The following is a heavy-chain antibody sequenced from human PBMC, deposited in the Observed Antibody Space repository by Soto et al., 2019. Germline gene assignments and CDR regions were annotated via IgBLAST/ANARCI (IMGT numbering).Heavy chain of an antibody. D-gene: IGHD2-15*01. CDR1: GFTFSSYG. J-gene: IGHJ4*02. Sequence: GGSLRLSCAASGFTFSSYGMHWVRQAPGKGLEWVAVIWYDGSNKYYADSVEGRFTISRDNSKNTLYLKMNSLRAEDTAVYYCARDGGYCSGGSCYSALDYFDCWGQGTLVTVSS. CDR2: IWYDGSNK. CDR3: ARDGGYCSGGSCYSALDYFDC. V-gene: IGHV3-33*01.